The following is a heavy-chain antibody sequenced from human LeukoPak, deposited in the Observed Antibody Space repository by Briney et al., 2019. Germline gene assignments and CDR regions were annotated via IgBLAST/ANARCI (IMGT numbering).Heavy chain of an antibody. D-gene: IGHD6-13*01. V-gene: IGHV3-30*02. J-gene: IGHJ4*02. Sequence: PGGSLRLSCAASGFTFSSYGMHWVRQAPGKGLEWVAFIRYDGSNKYYADSVKGRFTISRDNSKNTLYLQMNSLRAEDTAVYYCAKGIAGPPEVDNVFDYWGQGTLVTVSS. CDR2: IRYDGSNK. CDR1: GFTFSSYG. CDR3: AKGIAGPPEVDNVFDY.